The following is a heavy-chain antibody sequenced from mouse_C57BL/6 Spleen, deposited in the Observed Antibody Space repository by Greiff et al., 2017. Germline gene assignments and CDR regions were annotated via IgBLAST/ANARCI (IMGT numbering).Heavy chain of an antibody. CDR1: GFSLSTSGMG. CDR2: IYWDDDK. D-gene: IGHD2-4*01. J-gene: IGHJ4*01. Sequence: QVQLKVCGPGLLQSSQTLSLTCSFSGFSLSTSGMGVSWIRQPSGKGLEWLAHIYWDDDKRYNPSLKSRLTISKDTSSNQVFLKITSVDTADTATYYGARRARGLPLDYAMDDWGQGTSVTVSS. V-gene: IGHV8-12*01. CDR3: ARRARGLPLDYAMDD.